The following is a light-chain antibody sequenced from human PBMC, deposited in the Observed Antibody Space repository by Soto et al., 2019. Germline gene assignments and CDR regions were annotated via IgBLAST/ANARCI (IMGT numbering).Light chain of an antibody. CDR1: QSISTC. V-gene: IGKV1-5*03. Sequence: QMTQSPSTPSASVGDRVTISCGPSQSISTCLAWYQQQPGKAPKLLIYKASSLESGVPSRVRGSGCVAEVTLTISSLEPEDFAVYYCQQRINWPWTFGQGTKV. J-gene: IGKJ1*01. CDR2: KAS. CDR3: QQRINWPWT.